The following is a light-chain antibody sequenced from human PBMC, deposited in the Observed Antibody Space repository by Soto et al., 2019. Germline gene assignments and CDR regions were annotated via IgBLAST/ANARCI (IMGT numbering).Light chain of an antibody. CDR2: DVN. V-gene: IGLV2-11*01. J-gene: IGLJ1*01. CDR3: CSHAGAYRYV. CDR1: TXDVGAYSF. Sequence: QSVLTQPRSVSGSPGQSITISCPGCTXDVGAYSFASWYQHHPGAAPKLLIHDVNKRPPGVPDRFSASKSGNTASLTISGLQAEDEAHYFCCSHAGAYRYVFETETEVTGL.